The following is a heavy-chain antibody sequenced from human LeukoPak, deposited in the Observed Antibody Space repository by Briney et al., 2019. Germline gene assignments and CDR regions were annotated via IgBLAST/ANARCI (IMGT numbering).Heavy chain of an antibody. CDR3: ARGKEMTRTSGYYSFDF. CDR1: IGSLNSYF. J-gene: IGHJ4*02. Sequence: SETLSLTCTVSIGSLNSYFWTWVRQPAGKGLEWIGRVSDTGRAYYNPSLESRVTISLDTSKNQFSLKVTSVTAADTAVYYCARGKEMTRTSGYYSFDFWGQGTLVSISS. CDR2: VSDTGRA. V-gene: IGHV4-4*07. D-gene: IGHD3-9*01.